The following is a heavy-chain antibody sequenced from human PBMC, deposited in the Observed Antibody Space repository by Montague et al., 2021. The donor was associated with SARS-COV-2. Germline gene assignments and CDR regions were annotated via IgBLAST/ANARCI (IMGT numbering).Heavy chain of an antibody. CDR1: GFTFSSYA. CDR2: IYSGGSST. Sequence: SLRLSCAASGFTFSSYAMSWVRQAPGKGLEWVSVIYSGGSSTKYGDSVKGRFTISRDNSRNTLFLQMNSLRAEDTALYYCAKDVVSGYLGALDYWGQGSLVTVSS. D-gene: IGHD3-10*01. J-gene: IGHJ4*02. V-gene: IGHV3-23*03. CDR3: AKDVVSGYLGALDY.